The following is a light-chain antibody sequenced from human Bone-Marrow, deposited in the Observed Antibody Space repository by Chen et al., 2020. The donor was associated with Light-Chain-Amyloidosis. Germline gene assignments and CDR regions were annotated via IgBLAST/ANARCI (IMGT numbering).Light chain of an antibody. CDR3: QVWDGLLDHVV. CDR1: KIGIKS. Sequence: SYVLTQPPSVSVAPGETATLTCGGNKIGIKSVHWYHQKPGQAPVLVVYYDTERPSGIPVRCSGSNSGKTATLTISRVEAGDEADYYCQVWDGLLDHVVFGGGTRLTVL. CDR2: YDT. J-gene: IGLJ2*01. V-gene: IGLV3-21*04.